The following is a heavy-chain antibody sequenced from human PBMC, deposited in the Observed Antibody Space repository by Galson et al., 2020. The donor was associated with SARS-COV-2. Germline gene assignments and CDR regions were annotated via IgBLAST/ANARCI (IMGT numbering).Heavy chain of an antibody. V-gene: IGHV2-26*01. CDR2: IFSNDKK. J-gene: IGHJ4*02. Sequence: KMSGPTLVKPTETLTLTCTVSGFSLNNNRMGVTWIRQPPGKALEWLAHIFSNDKKSYSTSLKNRLTLSMDTSRSQVVLTLTSVDPDDTATYFGARMWCRYDNDVYHSYFDYGGEGTLVTV. CDR3: ARMWCRYDNDVYHSYFDY. CDR1: GFSLNNNRMG. D-gene: IGHD3-10*01.